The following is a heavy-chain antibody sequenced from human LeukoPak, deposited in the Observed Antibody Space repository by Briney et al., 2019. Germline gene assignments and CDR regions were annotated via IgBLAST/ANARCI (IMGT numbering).Heavy chain of an antibody. V-gene: IGHV4-59*01. Sequence: PSETLSLTCTVSGGSISSYYWSWIRQPPGKGLEWIGYIYYSGSTNYNPSLKSRVTISVDTSKNQFSLMLSSVTAADTAVYYCARVTGYTNWFDPWGQGTLVTVSS. CDR3: ARVTGYTNWFDP. J-gene: IGHJ5*02. D-gene: IGHD6-13*01. CDR2: IYYSGST. CDR1: GGSISSYY.